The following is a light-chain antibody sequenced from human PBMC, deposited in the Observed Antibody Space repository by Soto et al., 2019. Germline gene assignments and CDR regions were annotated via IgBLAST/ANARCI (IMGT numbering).Light chain of an antibody. Sequence: EIVMTQSPATLSVSPGERATLSCRASQSVSSNLAWYQQKPGQAPRLLIYGASTRATGIPARCSGSGSGTAFTLTISSLQSEDFAIYFCQQYNNWPPDRTFGQGTKVEIK. CDR1: QSVSSN. V-gene: IGKV3-15*01. CDR3: QQYNNWPPDRT. CDR2: GAS. J-gene: IGKJ1*01.